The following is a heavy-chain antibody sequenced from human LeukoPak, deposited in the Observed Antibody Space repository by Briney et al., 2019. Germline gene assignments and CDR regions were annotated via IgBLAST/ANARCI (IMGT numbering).Heavy chain of an antibody. CDR3: AGGYSGYDDNWFDP. CDR1: GGSISSYY. J-gene: IGHJ5*02. V-gene: IGHV4-59*01. CDR2: IYYSGST. D-gene: IGHD5-12*01. Sequence: SETLSLTCTVSGGSISSYYWSWIRQPPGKGLEWIGYIYYSGSTNYNPSLKSRVTISVDTSKNRFSLKLSSVTAADTAVYYCAGGYSGYDDNWFDPWGQGTLVTVSS.